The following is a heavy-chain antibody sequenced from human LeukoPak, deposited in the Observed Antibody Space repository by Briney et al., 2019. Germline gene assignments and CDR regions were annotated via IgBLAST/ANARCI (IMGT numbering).Heavy chain of an antibody. CDR3: ARAYGRNYYYYMDV. V-gene: IGHV4-59*01. J-gene: IGHJ6*03. CDR2: IYYSGST. D-gene: IGHD2-8*01. CDR1: GGSISSYY. Sequence: SETLSLTCTVSGGSISSYYWSWIRQPPGKGLEWIGYIYYSGSTNYNPSLKSRVTISVDTSKNQFSLKLSSVTAADTAVYYCARAYGRNYYYYMDVWGQGTMVTVSS.